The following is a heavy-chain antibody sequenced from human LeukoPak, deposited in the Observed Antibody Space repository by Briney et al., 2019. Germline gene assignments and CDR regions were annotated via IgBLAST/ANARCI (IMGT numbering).Heavy chain of an antibody. Sequence: SETLSLTCIVSGYSISSGYYWGWIRQPPGKGLEWIGSIYHSGSTYYNPSLKSRVTISVDTSKNQFSLKLSSVTAADTAVYYCARAAPRWTYYDFWSGLDYWGQGTLVTVSS. CDR3: ARAAPRWTYYDFWSGLDY. D-gene: IGHD3-3*01. J-gene: IGHJ4*02. CDR2: IYHSGST. CDR1: GYSISSGYY. V-gene: IGHV4-38-2*02.